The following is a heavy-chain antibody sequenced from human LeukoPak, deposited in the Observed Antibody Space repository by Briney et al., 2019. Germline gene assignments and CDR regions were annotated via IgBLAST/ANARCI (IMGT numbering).Heavy chain of an antibody. CDR2: IYSNGYT. CDR1: GGSISSGDSY. J-gene: IGHJ4*02. CDR3: ARVANGDYFDF. Sequence: SETLSLTCTVSGGSISSGDSYWSWIRQPPGKGLEWIGYIYSNGYTYYNPSLKSRVSISIDTSKNHFSLNLSSVAAADTAVYYCARVANGDYFDFWGQGTLVTVSS. V-gene: IGHV4-30-4*01. D-gene: IGHD4-17*01.